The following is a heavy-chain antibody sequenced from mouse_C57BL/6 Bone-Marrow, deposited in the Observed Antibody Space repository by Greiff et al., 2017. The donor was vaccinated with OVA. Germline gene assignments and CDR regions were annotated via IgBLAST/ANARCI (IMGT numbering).Heavy chain of an antibody. V-gene: IGHV1-77*01. CDR1: GYTFTDYY. CDR2: LGPGSGST. Sequence: LVESGAELVKPGASVKISCKASGYTFTDYYINWVKQRPGQGLEWIGKLGPGSGSTYYNEKFKGKATLTADKSSSTAYMQLSSLTSEDSAVYFCARSGGSLAYWGQGTLVTVSA. J-gene: IGHJ3*01. D-gene: IGHD1-1*01. CDR3: ARSGGSLAY.